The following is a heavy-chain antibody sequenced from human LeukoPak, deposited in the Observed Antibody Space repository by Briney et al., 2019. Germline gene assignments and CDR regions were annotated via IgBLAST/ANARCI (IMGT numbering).Heavy chain of an antibody. Sequence: SETLSLTCTVSRGSISSSSYYWGWIRQPPGKGLEWIGSIYYSGSTYYNPSLKSRVTISVDTSKNQFSLKLSSVTAADTAVYYCARLGGPFDYWGQGTLVTVSS. J-gene: IGHJ4*02. CDR1: RGSISSSSYY. CDR2: IYYSGST. CDR3: ARLGGPFDY. V-gene: IGHV4-39*01. D-gene: IGHD1-26*01.